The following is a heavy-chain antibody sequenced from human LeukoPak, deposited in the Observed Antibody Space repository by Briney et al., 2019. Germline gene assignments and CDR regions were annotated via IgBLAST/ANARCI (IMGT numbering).Heavy chain of an antibody. Sequence: SVKVSCKASGYTLTSYYIHWVRQAPGPGLEWMGVINPAGGSTTYAQKFQGSRLTLTRDTPPGTVYMEMASLKSWDTAVHYLARGRGVHVRHIYDYFDYWGQGSLVTVSS. D-gene: IGHD3-10*02. J-gene: IGHJ4*02. CDR3: ARGRGVHVRHIYDYFDY. CDR2: INPAGGST. CDR1: GYTLTSYY. V-gene: IGHV1-46*01.